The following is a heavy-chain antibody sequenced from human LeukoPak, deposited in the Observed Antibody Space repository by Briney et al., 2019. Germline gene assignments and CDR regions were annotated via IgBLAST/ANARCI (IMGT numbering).Heavy chain of an antibody. CDR2: INPIGGST. V-gene: IGHV1-46*01. D-gene: IGHD3-10*01. Sequence: ASVKVSCKASGYTFTSYYMHWVRQAPGQGLEWMGIINPIGGSTSYAQKFQGRVTMTRDTSTSTVYMELSSLRSEDTAVYYCARGRRTGYYGSGSYYNPFDYWGQGTLVTVSS. CDR3: ARGRRTGYYGSGSYYNPFDY. J-gene: IGHJ4*02. CDR1: GYTFTSYY.